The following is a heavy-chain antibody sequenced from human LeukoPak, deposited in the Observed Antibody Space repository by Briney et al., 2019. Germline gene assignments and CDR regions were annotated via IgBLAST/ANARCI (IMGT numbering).Heavy chain of an antibody. D-gene: IGHD3-10*01. Sequence: ASVKVSCKASGYTFTNYGISWVRQAPGQGLEWMGWISAYNGNTNYAQKFQGRVTMTRNTSISTAYMELSSLRSEDTAVYYCARASMVRGAYGMDVWGQGTAVTVSS. J-gene: IGHJ6*02. V-gene: IGHV1-18*01. CDR1: GYTFTNYG. CDR2: ISAYNGNT. CDR3: ARASMVRGAYGMDV.